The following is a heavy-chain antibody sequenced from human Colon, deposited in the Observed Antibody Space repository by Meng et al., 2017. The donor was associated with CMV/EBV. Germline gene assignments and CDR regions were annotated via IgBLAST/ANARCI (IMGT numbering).Heavy chain of an antibody. CDR1: GFIFSSYG. CDR3: ARVRDSAIDY. D-gene: IGHD2-15*01. Sequence: GESLKISCAASGFIFSSYGMSWVRQAPGKGLEWVSSISSSSSYIYYADSVKGRFTISRDNAKNSLYLQMNSLRAEDTAVYYCARVRDSAIDYWGQGTLVTVSS. J-gene: IGHJ4*02. V-gene: IGHV3-21*01. CDR2: ISSSSSYI.